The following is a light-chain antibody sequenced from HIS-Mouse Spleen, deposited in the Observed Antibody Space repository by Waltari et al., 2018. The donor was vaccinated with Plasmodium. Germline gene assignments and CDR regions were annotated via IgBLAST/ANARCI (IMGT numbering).Light chain of an antibody. J-gene: IGKJ2*01. Sequence: EIVLTQSPGTLSLSPGERATLSCRASQSVSSSYLAWYQQKPGKAPRRLIYGASSMATGIPDRFSGSGSGTDFTLTISRLEPEDFAVYYCQQYGSSPYTFGQGTKLEIK. V-gene: IGKV3-20*01. CDR3: QQYGSSPYT. CDR2: GAS. CDR1: QSVSSSY.